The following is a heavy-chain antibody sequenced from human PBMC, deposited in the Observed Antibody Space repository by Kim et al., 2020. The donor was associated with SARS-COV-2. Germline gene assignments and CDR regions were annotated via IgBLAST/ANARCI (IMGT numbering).Heavy chain of an antibody. V-gene: IGHV4-59*01. CDR3: ARDLSSSGWDY. J-gene: IGHJ4*02. CDR2: IYYSGST. Sequence: SETLSLTCTVSGGSISSYYWSWIRQPPGKGLEWIGYIYYSGSTNYNPSLKSRVTISVDTSKNQFSLKLSSVTAADTAVYYCARDLSSSGWDYWGQGNLVTVSS. CDR1: GGSISSYY. D-gene: IGHD6-19*01.